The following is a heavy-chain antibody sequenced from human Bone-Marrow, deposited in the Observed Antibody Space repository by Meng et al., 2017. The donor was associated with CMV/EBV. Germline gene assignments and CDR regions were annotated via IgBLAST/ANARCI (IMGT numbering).Heavy chain of an antibody. CDR2: INPKSGGT. D-gene: IGHD2-2*01. CDR1: GYTFTGYY. V-gene: IGHV1-2*02. J-gene: IGHJ4*02. Sequence: ASVKVSCKTSGYTFTGYYMHWVRQAPGQGLEWMGWINPKSGGTNYAQKFQGRVTMTSDTSISTAYMELSRLRSDDTAMYYCARLRAVPAACDYWGQGTLVTVSS. CDR3: ARLRAVPAACDY.